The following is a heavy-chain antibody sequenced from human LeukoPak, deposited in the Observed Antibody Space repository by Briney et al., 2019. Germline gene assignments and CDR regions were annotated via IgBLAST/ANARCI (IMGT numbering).Heavy chain of an antibody. D-gene: IGHD6-13*01. CDR3: ARDYSSSWYVSYYYMDV. CDR2: INTDGSST. V-gene: IGHV3-74*01. J-gene: IGHJ6*03. Sequence: GGSLRLSCAADGFTFSKYWMHWVRQAPGKGLVWVSRINTDGSSTSYADSVKGRFTISRDNAKNTLYLQMNSLRAEDTAVYYCARDYSSSWYVSYYYMDVWGKGTTVTVSS. CDR1: GFTFSKYW.